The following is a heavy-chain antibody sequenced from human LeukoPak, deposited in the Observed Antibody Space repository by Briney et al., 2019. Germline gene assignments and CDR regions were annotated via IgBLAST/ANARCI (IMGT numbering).Heavy chain of an antibody. CDR2: ISISGSTI. V-gene: IGHV3-11*01. D-gene: IGHD3-22*01. CDR1: GFTFSDYY. Sequence: GGSLRLSCAASGFTFSDYYMSWLRQAPGKGLEWVSYISISGSTIYYADSVKGRFTISRDNAKNSLYLQMNSLRAEDTAVYCCARCPSSGYYDSSGYFDYWGQGTLVTVSS. CDR3: ARCPSSGYYDSSGYFDY. J-gene: IGHJ4*02.